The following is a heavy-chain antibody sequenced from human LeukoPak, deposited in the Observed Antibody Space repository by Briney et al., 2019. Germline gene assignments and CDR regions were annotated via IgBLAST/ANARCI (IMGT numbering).Heavy chain of an antibody. CDR1: GFAFSSYE. CDR3: ARDRYYGSGIYDY. J-gene: IGHJ4*02. V-gene: IGHV3-48*03. D-gene: IGHD3-10*01. Sequence: GGSLRLSCAASGFAFSSYEMNWVRQAPGKGLEWVSYISSSGSTIYYADSVKGRFTISRDNAKNSLYLQTNSLRAEDTALYYCARDRYYGSGIYDYWGQGALVTVSS. CDR2: ISSSGSTI.